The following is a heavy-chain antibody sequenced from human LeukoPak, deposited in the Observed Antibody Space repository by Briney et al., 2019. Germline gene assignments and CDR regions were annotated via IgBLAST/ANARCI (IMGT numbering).Heavy chain of an antibody. V-gene: IGHV6-1*01. CDR3: TRQYGYFDF. CDR1: GDSVSSNTAG. D-gene: IGHD4-17*01. J-gene: IGHJ4*02. Sequence: SQTLSLTCAISGDSVSSNTAGWNWVRQSPSRSLEWLGRTYYRSKWLYDYAVSVKGRITISPDTSKNQFSLQLKSVTPEDTAVYYCTRQYGYFDFWGQGTLVTVSS. CDR2: TYYRSKWLY.